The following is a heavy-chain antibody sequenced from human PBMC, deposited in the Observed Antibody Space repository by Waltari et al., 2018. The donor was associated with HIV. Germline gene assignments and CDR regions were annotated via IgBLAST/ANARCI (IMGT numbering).Heavy chain of an antibody. CDR2: IIPILGIA. D-gene: IGHD6-19*01. Sequence: QVQLVQSGAEVKKPGSSVKVSCKASGGTFSSYAISWVRQAPGQGLEWMGRIIPILGIANYAQKFQGRVTITADKSTSTAYMELSSLRSEDTAVYYCARDRAVAGTDLVIFDYWGQGTLVTVSS. CDR1: GGTFSSYA. J-gene: IGHJ4*02. V-gene: IGHV1-69*04. CDR3: ARDRAVAGTDLVIFDY.